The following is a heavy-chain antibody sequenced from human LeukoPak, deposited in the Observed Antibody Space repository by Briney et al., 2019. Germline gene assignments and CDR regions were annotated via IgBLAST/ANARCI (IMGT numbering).Heavy chain of an antibody. CDR3: ARHRLYGDHPNDAFDI. CDR1: GGSSSSYC. CDR2: IYYSGST. J-gene: IGHJ3*02. V-gene: IGHV4-59*08. D-gene: IGHD4-17*01. Sequence: TSETLSLTCTVSGGSSSSYCWSWIRQPPGKGLEWIGYIYYSGSTDYNPSLYNPSLKSRVTISVDTSKNQFSLKLSSLTAADTAVYYCARHRLYGDHPNDAFDIWGQGTKVTVSS.